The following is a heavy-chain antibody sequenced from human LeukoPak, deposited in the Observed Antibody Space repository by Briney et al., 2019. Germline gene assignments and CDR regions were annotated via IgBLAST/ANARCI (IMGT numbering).Heavy chain of an antibody. CDR3: ARVDFYSESGHGFDF. CDR1: GGSISGYY. D-gene: IGHD5-18*01. CDR2: VSDIGST. V-gene: IGHV4-59*08. J-gene: IGHJ4*02. Sequence: PSETLSLTCAVSGGSISGYYWSWIRQPPGEGLEWLGYVSDIGSTNYNPSLKSRVTISLDASKNQFSLRLSSVTAADTAVYYCARVDFYSESGHGFDFWGQGTLVTVSS.